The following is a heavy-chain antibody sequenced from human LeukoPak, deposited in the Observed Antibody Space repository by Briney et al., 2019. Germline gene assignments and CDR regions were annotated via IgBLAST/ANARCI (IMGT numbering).Heavy chain of an antibody. V-gene: IGHV3-53*01. D-gene: IGHD7-27*01. CDR1: GFTVSSNY. CDR2: IYSGGNT. CDR3: ARKSRLGYYFDY. J-gene: IGHJ4*02. Sequence: GGSLRLSCAASGFTVSSNYMSWVRQAPGKGLEWVSVIYSGGNTYYADSVKGRFTIFRDNSKNTLYLQMITLRAEDTAVYYCARKSRLGYYFDYWGQGTLVTVSS.